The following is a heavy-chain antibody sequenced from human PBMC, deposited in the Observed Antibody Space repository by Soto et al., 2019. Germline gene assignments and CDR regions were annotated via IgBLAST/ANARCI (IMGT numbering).Heavy chain of an antibody. CDR1: GFTVSSKY. J-gene: IGHJ6*03. CDR2: INSGRST. CDR3: ARDGLKCSGGRCFGVPMDV. V-gene: IGHV3-66*01. Sequence: EVQLVESGGGLVQPGGSLRLSCAASGFTVSSKYMSWVRQAPGRGLEWVSLINSGRSTSHADSVKGSLTISRDNSNNTLYPQMNSLRDEGTAVYYCARDGLKCSGGRCFGVPMDVWGKGTTVTVSS. D-gene: IGHD2-15*01.